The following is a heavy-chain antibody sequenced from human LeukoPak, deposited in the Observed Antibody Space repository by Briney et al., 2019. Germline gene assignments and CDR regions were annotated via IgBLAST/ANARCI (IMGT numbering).Heavy chain of an antibody. V-gene: IGHV4-38-2*01. Sequence: SETLSLTCAVSGYSISSGYYWGWIRQPPGQGLEWIGSIYHSGSTYYNPSLKSRVTISVDTSKNQFSLKLSSVTAADTAVYYCATVLRYFDWLSPPRYWGQGTLVTVSS. CDR1: GYSISSGYY. D-gene: IGHD3-9*01. J-gene: IGHJ4*02. CDR2: IYHSGST. CDR3: ATVLRYFDWLSPPRY.